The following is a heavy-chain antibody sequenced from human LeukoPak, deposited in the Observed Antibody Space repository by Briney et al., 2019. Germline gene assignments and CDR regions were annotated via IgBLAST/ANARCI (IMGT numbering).Heavy chain of an antibody. J-gene: IGHJ4*02. CDR1: GYIFTSSY. CDR2: INPNSGGT. Sequence: ASVKVSCKASGYIFTSSYMHWVRQTPGQGLEWMGWINPNSGGTNYAQKFQGWVTMTRDTSISTAYMELSRLRSDDTAVYYCARDLDTFDYWGQGTLVTVSS. D-gene: IGHD1-1*01. V-gene: IGHV1-2*04. CDR3: ARDLDTFDY.